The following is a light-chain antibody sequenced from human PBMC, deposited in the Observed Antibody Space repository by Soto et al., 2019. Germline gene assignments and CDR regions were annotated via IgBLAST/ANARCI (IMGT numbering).Light chain of an antibody. Sequence: QSALTQPASVSGSPGQSITISCTGTSSDVGGYNYVSWYQQHPGKAPKLILYDVNNRPSGVSDRFSGFKSGNTASLTISGLQVEDEADYYCSSYTSSTTDVFGTGTKLTV. CDR1: SSDVGGYNY. J-gene: IGLJ1*01. CDR2: DVN. CDR3: SSYTSSTTDV. V-gene: IGLV2-14*01.